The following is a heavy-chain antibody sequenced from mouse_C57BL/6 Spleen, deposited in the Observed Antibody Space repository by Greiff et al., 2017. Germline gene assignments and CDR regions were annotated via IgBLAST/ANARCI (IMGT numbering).Heavy chain of an antibody. D-gene: IGHD1-1*01. CDR1: GFTFSDYY. Sequence: DVNLVESEGGLVQPGSSMKLSCTASGFTFSDYYMAWVRQVPEKGLEWVANINYDGSSTYYLDSLKSRFIISRDNAKNILYLQMSSLKSEDTATYYCAREGSKYYFDYWGQGTTLTVSS. V-gene: IGHV5-16*01. J-gene: IGHJ2*01. CDR3: AREGSKYYFDY. CDR2: INYDGSST.